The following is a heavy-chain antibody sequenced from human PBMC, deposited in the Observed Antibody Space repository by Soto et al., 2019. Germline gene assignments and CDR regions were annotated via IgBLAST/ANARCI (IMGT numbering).Heavy chain of an antibody. CDR2: IWDNGSTK. Sequence: QVQPVESGGGVVQPGRSLTLSCAASGFTFNNYGMHWVRQAPGKGLEWVAIIWDNGSTKYYADSVKGRFTISRDTSKSTLYLQMNSLRAEDTAIYFCARDRNRVGGHNWFDSWGQGTLVTVSS. J-gene: IGHJ5*01. V-gene: IGHV3-33*01. CDR1: GFTFNNYG. CDR3: ARDRNRVGGHNWFDS. D-gene: IGHD3-16*01.